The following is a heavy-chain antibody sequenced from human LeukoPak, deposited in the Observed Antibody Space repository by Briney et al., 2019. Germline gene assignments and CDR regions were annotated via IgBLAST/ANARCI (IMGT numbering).Heavy chain of an antibody. Sequence: GRSLRLSCAASGFTFSNYAMHWVRQAPGKGLEWVAVVSYDGSNKYYADSVKGRFTISRDNSKNTLYLQMNSLRAEDAAVYYCATIGDRRIGELYRIDYWGQGTLVTVSS. V-gene: IGHV3-30-3*01. J-gene: IGHJ4*02. CDR3: ATIGDRRIGELYRIDY. CDR2: VSYDGSNK. D-gene: IGHD1-26*01. CDR1: GFTFSNYA.